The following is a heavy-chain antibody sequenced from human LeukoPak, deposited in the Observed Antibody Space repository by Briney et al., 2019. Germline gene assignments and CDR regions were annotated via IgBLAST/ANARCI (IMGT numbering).Heavy chain of an antibody. CDR3: ARDGSSWFY. D-gene: IGHD6-13*01. Sequence: ASVKVSCKASGYTFTNYDFSWVRHAHGQGLEWMGWISRYNGNTTYAQNPHSRVTITTDTSTSTAYMELWSLRSDDTAMYYCARDGSSWFYWGQGTLVTVSS. CDR1: GYTFTNYD. J-gene: IGHJ4*02. CDR2: ISRYNGNT. V-gene: IGHV1-18*01.